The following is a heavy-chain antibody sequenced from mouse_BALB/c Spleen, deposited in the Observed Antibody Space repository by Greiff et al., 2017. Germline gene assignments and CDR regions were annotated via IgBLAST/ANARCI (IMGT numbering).Heavy chain of an antibody. CDR1: GFAFSSYD. CDR2: ISSGGGST. J-gene: IGHJ3*01. Sequence: LQESGGGLVKPGGSLKLSCAASGFAFSSYDMSWVRQTPEKRLAWVAYISSGGGSTYYPDTVTGRCTISRDNAKNTLYLQMSSLKSEDTAMYYCARQEEDYDKGGWFADWGQGTLVTGSA. CDR3: ARQEEDYDKGGWFAD. V-gene: IGHV5-12-1*01. D-gene: IGHD2-4*01.